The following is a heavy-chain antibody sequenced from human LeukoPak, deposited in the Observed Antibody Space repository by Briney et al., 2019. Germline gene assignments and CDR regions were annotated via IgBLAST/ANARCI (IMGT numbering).Heavy chain of an antibody. V-gene: IGHV3-66*01. J-gene: IGHJ4*02. CDR2: IYSGAST. CDR3: ARGSDNSSPAHLYYLDS. D-gene: IGHD6-13*01. CDR1: GFTFSSYW. Sequence: GGSLRLSCAASGFTFSSYWMHWVRQAPGKGLEWVSVIYSGASTYYADSVKGRFTISRDNAKNSLYLQMNGLRAEDAAVYFCARGSDNSSPAHLYYLDSWGQGTLVTVSS.